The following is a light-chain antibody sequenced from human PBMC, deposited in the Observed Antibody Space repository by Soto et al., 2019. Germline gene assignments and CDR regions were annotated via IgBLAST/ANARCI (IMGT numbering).Light chain of an antibody. CDR1: QTISTY. CDR2: TAS. CDR3: QQSYGLPPVT. J-gene: IGKJ4*01. Sequence: DIQMTQSPSSLSASVGDRVTITCRASQTISTYLNWYQQHPGKAPKLLIYTASNLESGVPSRFSGSGSGTDFTLTISSLQPEDFATNYCQQSYGLPPVTFGEGTKVDI. V-gene: IGKV1-39*01.